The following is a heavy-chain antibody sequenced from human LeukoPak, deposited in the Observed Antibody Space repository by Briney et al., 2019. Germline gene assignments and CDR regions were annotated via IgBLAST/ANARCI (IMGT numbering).Heavy chain of an antibody. J-gene: IGHJ3*02. CDR1: GFTFSDYY. CDR2: ISSSDSTI. CDR3: ARDATYYYGSGSYYSDAFDI. Sequence: GGSLRLSCAASGFTFSDYYMSWIRQAPGKGLEWVSYISSSDSTIYYADSVKGRFTISRDNAKNSLYLQMNSLRAEDTAVYYCARDATYYYGSGSYYSDAFDIWGQGTMVTVSS. V-gene: IGHV3-11*01. D-gene: IGHD3-10*01.